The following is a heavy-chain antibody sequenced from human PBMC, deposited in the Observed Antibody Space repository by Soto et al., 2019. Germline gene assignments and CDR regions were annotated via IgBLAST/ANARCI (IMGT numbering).Heavy chain of an antibody. J-gene: IGHJ4*02. CDR1: GGSFSGYY. V-gene: IGHV4-34*01. CDR2: INHSGST. Sequence: SATLSLTCAVYGGSFSGYYWSWIRQPPGKGLEWIGEINHSGSTNYNPSLKSRVTISVDTSKNQFSLKLSSVTAADTAVYYCARATPPNIAAAGSGVDYWGQGTLVTVSS. CDR3: ARATPPNIAAAGSGVDY. D-gene: IGHD6-13*01.